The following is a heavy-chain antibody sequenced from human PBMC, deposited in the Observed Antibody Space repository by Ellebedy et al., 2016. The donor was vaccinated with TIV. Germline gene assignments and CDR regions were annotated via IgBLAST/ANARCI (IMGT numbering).Heavy chain of an antibody. Sequence: PGGSLRLSCVPTGFTASTTYMSWVRQAPWKELEWVSVIYSGGSTYYADSVKGRFTISRDNSKNTLYLQMNSLRAEDTGVYYCARVGGYYGSGVVPADSYFDYWGQGTLVIVSS. J-gene: IGHJ4*02. CDR2: IYSGGST. CDR3: ARVGGYYGSGVVPADSYFDY. CDR1: GFTASTTY. D-gene: IGHD3-10*01. V-gene: IGHV3-66*01.